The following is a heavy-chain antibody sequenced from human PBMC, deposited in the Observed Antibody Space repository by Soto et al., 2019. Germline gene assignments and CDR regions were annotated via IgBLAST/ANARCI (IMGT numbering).Heavy chain of an antibody. D-gene: IGHD5-12*01. Sequence: TGGSLRLSCAASGITFSSYAMSWVRQARGKGLEWVSAISGSGGSTYYADSVKGRFTISRDNSKNTLYLQMNSLRAEDTAVYYCAKGPSGNSGYDDYYYYYYMDVWGKGTTVTVSS. CDR2: ISGSGGST. J-gene: IGHJ6*03. V-gene: IGHV3-23*01. CDR1: GITFSSYA. CDR3: AKGPSGNSGYDDYYYYYYMDV.